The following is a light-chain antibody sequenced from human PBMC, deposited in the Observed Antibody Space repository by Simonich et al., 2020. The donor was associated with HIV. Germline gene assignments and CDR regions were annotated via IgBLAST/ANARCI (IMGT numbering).Light chain of an antibody. CDR2: GTS. V-gene: IGKV3-15*01. CDR3: QQYNNWPWT. Sequence: EIVMPQSPGTLSVSPGERTTLSCRASQSVRSNVAWYQQKPGQAPRLLIYGTSTRATGIPARFSGSGSGTDFTLTISSMESEDFAVYHCQQYNNWPWTFGQGTKVEIK. J-gene: IGKJ1*01. CDR1: QSVRSN.